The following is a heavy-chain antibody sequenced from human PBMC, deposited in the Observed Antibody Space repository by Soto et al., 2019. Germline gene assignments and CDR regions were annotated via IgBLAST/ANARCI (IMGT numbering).Heavy chain of an antibody. V-gene: IGHV1-69*08. CDR3: ARGLGGRMDD. CDR1: GTIFSSYT. J-gene: IGHJ6*02. D-gene: IGHD3-16*01. Sequence: QVQLVQSGAEVKKPGSSVRVSCKASGTIFSSYTISWVRQAPGQGLEWMGRIIPILGETNSAQKFQGRVTLXXDKSTNTAYMQRNSLRLEDTAVYYCARGLGGRMDDWGQGTTVTVSS. CDR2: IIPILGET.